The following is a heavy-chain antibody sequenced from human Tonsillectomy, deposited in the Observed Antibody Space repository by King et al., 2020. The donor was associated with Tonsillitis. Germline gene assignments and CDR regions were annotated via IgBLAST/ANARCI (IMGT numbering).Heavy chain of an antibody. D-gene: IGHD7-27*01. Sequence: QLQESGPGLVKPSETLSLTCTVSGGSISSYYWSWFRQPPGKGLECIGYIYNSGSTSYNPSLRSRVTISLGTSKNQFSLKLSSVTAADTAVYYCARGRGTGAKYYFDYWGQGTQVTVSS. J-gene: IGHJ4*02. CDR3: ARGRGTGAKYYFDY. V-gene: IGHV4-59*01. CDR1: GGSISSYY. CDR2: IYNSGST.